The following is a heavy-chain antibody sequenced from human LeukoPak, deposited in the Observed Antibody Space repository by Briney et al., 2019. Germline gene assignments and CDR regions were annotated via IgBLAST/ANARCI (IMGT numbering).Heavy chain of an antibody. CDR2: INQEASRT. CDR1: GFTFRSYW. J-gene: IGHJ4*02. Sequence: GGSLRLSCAASGFTFRSYWMSWVRQAPGKGLEWLGRINQEASRTDHADSVKGRFTISRDNSRNLLYLHMSSLRAEDTAAYYCAKYLSRAFDSWGQGILVSVSS. V-gene: IGHV3-7*01. D-gene: IGHD2/OR15-2a*01. CDR3: AKYLSRAFDS.